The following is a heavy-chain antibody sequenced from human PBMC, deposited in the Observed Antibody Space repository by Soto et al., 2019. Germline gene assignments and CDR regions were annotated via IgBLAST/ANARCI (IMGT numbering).Heavy chain of an antibody. D-gene: IGHD2-2*01. CDR1: GGSISSGGYY. CDR3: ARTAADIVVVPAAATHFDY. J-gene: IGHJ4*02. V-gene: IGHV4-31*03. CDR2: IYYSGST. Sequence: QVQLQESGPGLVKPSQTLSLTCTVSGGSISSGGYYWSWIRQHPGKGLEWIGYIYYSGSTYYNPSLKSRVTISVDTSKTQFSLKLSSVTAADTAVYYCARTAADIVVVPAAATHFDYWGQGTLVTVSS.